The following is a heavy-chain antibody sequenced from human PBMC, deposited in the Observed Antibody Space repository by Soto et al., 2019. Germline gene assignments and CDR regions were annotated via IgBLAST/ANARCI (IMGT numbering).Heavy chain of an antibody. CDR2: IKQDGSEK. V-gene: IGHV3-7*03. CDR3: ARGQVDTAMVGYYYYYYMDV. D-gene: IGHD5-18*01. J-gene: IGHJ6*03. CDR1: GFTFSSYW. Sequence: GGSLRLSWAASGFTFSSYWMSWVRQAPGKGLEWVANIKQDGSEKYYGDSGKGRFTISRDNAKNSLYLQMNSLRAEDTAVYYCARGQVDTAMVGYYYYYYMDVWGKGTTVTVSS.